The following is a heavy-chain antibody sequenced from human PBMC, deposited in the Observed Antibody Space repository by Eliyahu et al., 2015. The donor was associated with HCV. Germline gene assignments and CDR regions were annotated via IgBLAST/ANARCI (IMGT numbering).Heavy chain of an antibody. CDR1: GGTFSSYA. D-gene: IGHD2-15*01. Sequence: QVQLVQSGAXVKKPGSSVKVSCXASGGTFSSYAISWVRQAPGQGLEWMGGIIPIFGTANYAQKFQGRVTITADESTSTAYMELSSLRSEDTAVYYCARRYCSGGSCRKEYYYGMDVWGQGTTVTVSS. J-gene: IGHJ6*02. CDR2: IIPIFGTA. CDR3: ARRYCSGGSCRKEYYYGMDV. V-gene: IGHV1-69*01.